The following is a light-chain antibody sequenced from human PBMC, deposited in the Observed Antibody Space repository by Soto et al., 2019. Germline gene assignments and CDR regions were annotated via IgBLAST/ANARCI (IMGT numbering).Light chain of an antibody. CDR2: RNN. V-gene: IGLV1-47*01. J-gene: IGLJ2*01. CDR1: SSNIGINY. Sequence: QSVLTQPPSASGTPGQRVTISCSGSSSNIGINYVYWYQQLPGTAPKLLIYRNNQRPSGVPDRFFGSKSGASASLAISGLRCEDEADYYCAAWDDSLSADVVFGGGTKLTVL. CDR3: AAWDDSLSADVV.